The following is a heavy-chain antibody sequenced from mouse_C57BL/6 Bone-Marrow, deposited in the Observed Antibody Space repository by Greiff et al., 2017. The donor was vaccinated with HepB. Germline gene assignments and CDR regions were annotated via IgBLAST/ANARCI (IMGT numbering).Heavy chain of an antibody. D-gene: IGHD4-1*01. Sequence: VQLQQSGAELVRPGASVKLSCTASGFNIKDDYMHWVKQRPEQGLEWIGWIDPENGDTEYASKFQGKATITADTSSNTAYLQLSSLTSEDTAVYYCTNPGAPAAYYAMDYWGQGTSVTVSS. V-gene: IGHV14-4*01. CDR1: GFNIKDDY. J-gene: IGHJ4*01. CDR3: TNPGAPAAYYAMDY. CDR2: IDPENGDT.